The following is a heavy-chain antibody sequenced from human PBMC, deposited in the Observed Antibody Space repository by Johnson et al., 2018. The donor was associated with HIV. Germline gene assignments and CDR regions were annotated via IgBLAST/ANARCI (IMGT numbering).Heavy chain of an antibody. CDR2: ISYDGSNQ. CDR1: GFTFSTYA. CDR3: AKDHQRWWELPRHYDAFDI. V-gene: IGHV3-30-3*01. D-gene: IGHD1-26*01. J-gene: IGHJ3*02. Sequence: VQVVEYGGGVVQPGRSLRLSCAASGFTFSTYAMNWVRQPPGRGLEWVAVISYDGSNQNYAESVKGRFTISRDNSKNTLYLQLNSLRAEDTAVYYCAKDHQRWWELPRHYDAFDIWGQGTMVTVSS.